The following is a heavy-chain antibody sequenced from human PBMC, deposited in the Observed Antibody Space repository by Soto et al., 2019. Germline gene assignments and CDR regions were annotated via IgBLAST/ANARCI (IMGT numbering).Heavy chain of an antibody. J-gene: IGHJ4*02. D-gene: IGHD2-15*01. Sequence: EVQLLESGGGLVQPGRSLRLSCAASGFTFSSYAMSWVRQAPGKGLEWVSGISSTGGTTYYADSVKDRFTISRDNSKKTLFLQINSLRTEDTAVSYCAKDPSGGFWSGGSCPYWGQGTLVTVSS. V-gene: IGHV3-23*01. CDR1: GFTFSSYA. CDR2: ISSTGGTT. CDR3: AKDPSGGFWSGGSCPY.